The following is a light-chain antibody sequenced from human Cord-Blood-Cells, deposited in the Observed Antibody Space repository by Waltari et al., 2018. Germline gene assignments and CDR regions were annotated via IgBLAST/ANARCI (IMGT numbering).Light chain of an antibody. V-gene: IGLV2-11*01. CDR3: CSYAGSYTLV. J-gene: IGLJ2*01. Sequence: QSALTQPRSVSGSPGQSVTISCTGTSSDVGGYNYVSWYQQHPGKAPKLMIYDVSKRPSEVPDRVSGSKSGNTASLTISGLQAEDEADYYCCSYAGSYTLVFGGGTKLTVL. CDR1: SSDVGGYNY. CDR2: DVS.